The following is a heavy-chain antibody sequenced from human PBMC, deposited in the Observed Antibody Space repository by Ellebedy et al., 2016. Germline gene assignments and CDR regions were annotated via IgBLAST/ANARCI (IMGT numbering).Heavy chain of an antibody. CDR2: VFYSGTS. V-gene: IGHV4-39*01. Sequence: SETLSLTXVVSGGSVINTDYYWGWIRQPPGKGLEWIGSVFYSGTSYNNPSLNSRVTISVDTSNSHFSLRLNSVTAADTAVYYCARQKEAAMNWFDPWGQGTLVTVSS. D-gene: IGHD2-2*01. J-gene: IGHJ5*02. CDR1: GGSVINTDYY. CDR3: ARQKEAAMNWFDP.